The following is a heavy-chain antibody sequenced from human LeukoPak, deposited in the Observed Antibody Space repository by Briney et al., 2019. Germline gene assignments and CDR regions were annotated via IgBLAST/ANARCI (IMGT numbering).Heavy chain of an antibody. CDR1: GYTFTSYG. Sequence: ASVKVSCKASGYTFTSYGISWVRQAPGQGLEWMGWIGAYNGNTNYAQKLQGRVTMTTDTSTSTAYMELRSLRSDDTAVYYCARVIAAAGRGATYYYYYMDVWGKGTTVTVSS. CDR2: IGAYNGNT. D-gene: IGHD6-13*01. CDR3: ARVIAAAGRGATYYYYYMDV. J-gene: IGHJ6*03. V-gene: IGHV1-18*01.